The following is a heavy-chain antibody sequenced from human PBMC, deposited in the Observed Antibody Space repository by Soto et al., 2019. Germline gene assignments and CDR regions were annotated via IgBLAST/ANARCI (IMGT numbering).Heavy chain of an antibody. V-gene: IGHV1-2*04. CDR2: IDPNGVGT. J-gene: IGHJ4*02. CDR1: AYTFTDLY. D-gene: IGHD6-19*01. Sequence: VAGRVSCKTYAYTFTDLYMHWGRQAPGQGLEWMGSIDPNGVGTEYAQRYEGWVTMTWDTSISTANIELSRLRSDDTAVYYCSTSRTSIAVASESEYYFDYWGQGTLVTVSS. CDR3: STSRTSIAVASESEYYFDY.